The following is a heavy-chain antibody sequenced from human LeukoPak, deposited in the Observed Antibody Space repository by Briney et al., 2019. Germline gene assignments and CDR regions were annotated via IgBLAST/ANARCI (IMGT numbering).Heavy chain of an antibody. Sequence: ASVKVSCKASGYTFTSYDINWVRQATGQGLEWMGWMNPNSGNTGYAQKFQGRVTMTRDTSTSTVYMELSSLRSEDTAVYYCARGPSMVRGVIFDYWGQGTLVTVSS. CDR1: GYTFTSYD. V-gene: IGHV1-8*01. CDR3: ARGPSMVRGVIFDY. CDR2: MNPNSGNT. D-gene: IGHD3-10*01. J-gene: IGHJ4*02.